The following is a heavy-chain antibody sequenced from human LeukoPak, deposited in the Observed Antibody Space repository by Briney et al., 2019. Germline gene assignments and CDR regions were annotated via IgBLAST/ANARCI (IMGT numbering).Heavy chain of an antibody. CDR2: INHSGST. V-gene: IGHV4-34*01. Sequence: PSETLSLTCAVYGGSFSGYYWSWIRRPPGKGLEWIGEINHSGSTNYNPSLKSRVTISVDTSKNQFSLKLSSVTAADTAVYYCARRKLRFLEWLPVPFDYWGQGTLVTVSS. CDR3: ARRKLRFLEWLPVPFDY. CDR1: GGSFSGYY. D-gene: IGHD3-3*01. J-gene: IGHJ4*02.